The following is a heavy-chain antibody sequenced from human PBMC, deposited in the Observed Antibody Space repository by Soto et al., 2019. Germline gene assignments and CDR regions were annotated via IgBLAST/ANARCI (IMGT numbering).Heavy chain of an antibody. CDR2: ISAYNGNT. Sequence: QVQLVQSGAEVKKPGASVKVSCKASGYTFTSYGISWVRQAPGQGLEWMGWISAYNGNTNYAQKLQGRVTMTTDTXXXXXXXXXXXXXXXXXXXXXXXXXXXXXPLDYWGQGTLVTVSS. V-gene: IGHV1-18*01. CDR3: XXXXXXXPLDY. CDR1: GYTFTSYG. J-gene: IGHJ4*02.